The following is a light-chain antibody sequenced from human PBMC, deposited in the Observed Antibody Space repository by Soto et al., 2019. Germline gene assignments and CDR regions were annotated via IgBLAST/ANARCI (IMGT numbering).Light chain of an antibody. Sequence: QSALTQPASVSGSPGQSITISCTGTSSDVGGYNYVSWYQQHPGKAPKLMIYDVSNRPSGVSNRFSGSKSGNTASLTISGLQAEDEADYYCSPYTSSSTRLLVFGTGTKVTVL. V-gene: IGLV2-14*01. CDR3: SPYTSSSTRLLV. CDR1: SSDVGGYNY. CDR2: DVS. J-gene: IGLJ1*01.